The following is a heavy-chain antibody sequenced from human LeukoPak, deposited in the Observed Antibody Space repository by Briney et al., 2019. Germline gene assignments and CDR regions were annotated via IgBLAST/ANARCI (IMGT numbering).Heavy chain of an antibody. CDR2: ISPNGVIT. CDR1: GFTFSSHG. D-gene: IGHD5-24*01. V-gene: IGHV3-23*01. J-gene: IGHJ3*02. CDR3: ARGLEGWLQLGLFDI. Sequence: AGGSLRLSCAASGFTFSSHGMNWVRQAPGKGLEWVSGISPNGVITHYADSVKGRFTISRDNAKNSLYLQMNSLGAEDTAVYYCARGLEGWLQLGLFDIWGQGTMVTVSS.